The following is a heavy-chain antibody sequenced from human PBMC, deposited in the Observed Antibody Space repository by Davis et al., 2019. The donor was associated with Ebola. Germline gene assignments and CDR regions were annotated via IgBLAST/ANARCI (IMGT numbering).Heavy chain of an antibody. Sequence: PGGSLRLSCAASGFTFSSYSMNWVRQAPGKGLEWASSISSSSSYIYYADSVKGRFTFSRDNAKNSLYLQMNSLRAEDTAVYYCARDSGGYSYGYFAPDYYYYAMDVWGQGTTVTVSS. V-gene: IGHV3-21*01. D-gene: IGHD5-18*01. CDR1: GFTFSSYS. CDR2: ISSSSSYI. J-gene: IGHJ6*02. CDR3: ARDSGGYSYGYFAPDYYYYAMDV.